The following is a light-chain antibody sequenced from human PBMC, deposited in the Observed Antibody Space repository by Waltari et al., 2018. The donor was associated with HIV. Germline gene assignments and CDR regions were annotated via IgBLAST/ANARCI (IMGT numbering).Light chain of an antibody. Sequence: SYELTPPHSVSVSPGQTASISCAGDSLGNKFAAWYQQKPGQSPVVVMYQDRSRPSGIPERFSGSNSGNTATLTISGTQAMDEADYYCQAWDSSTVVFGGGTKLTVL. V-gene: IGLV3-1*01. CDR3: QAWDSSTVV. CDR2: QDR. CDR1: SLGNKF. J-gene: IGLJ2*01.